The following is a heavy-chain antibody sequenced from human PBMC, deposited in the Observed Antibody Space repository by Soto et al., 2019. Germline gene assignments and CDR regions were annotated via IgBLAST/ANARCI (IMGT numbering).Heavy chain of an antibody. CDR2: IFNSGST. J-gene: IGHJ5*02. V-gene: IGHV4-31*03. Sequence: QVQLQESGPGLVKPSQTLSLTCTVSGDSISNGGFYYSWIRQHPGQGLEWVGYIFNSGSTLSNPSLMSRVTLSADTSKNQLFLKLTSVPAADTAVYYCARGGIAGHWFDPWGQGTLVPVSA. CDR1: GDSISNGGFY. CDR3: ARGGIAGHWFDP. D-gene: IGHD2-15*01.